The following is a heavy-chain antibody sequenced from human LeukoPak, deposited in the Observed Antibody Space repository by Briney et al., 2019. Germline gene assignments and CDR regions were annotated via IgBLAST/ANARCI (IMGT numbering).Heavy chain of an antibody. J-gene: IGHJ4*02. V-gene: IGHV3-30*04. CDR2: ISYDGSNK. CDR1: GFTFSSCA. CDR3: ARVGIAVAGSFDY. Sequence: GRSLRLSCAASGFTFSSCAMHWVRQAPGKGLEWVAVISYDGSNKYYADSVKGRFTISRDNSKNTLYLQMNSLRAEDTAVYYCARVGIAVAGSFDYWGQGTLVTVSS. D-gene: IGHD6-19*01.